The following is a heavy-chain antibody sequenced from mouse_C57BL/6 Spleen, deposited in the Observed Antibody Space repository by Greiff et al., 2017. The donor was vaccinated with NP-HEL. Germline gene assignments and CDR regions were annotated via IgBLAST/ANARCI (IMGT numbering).Heavy chain of an antibody. J-gene: IGHJ2*01. CDR1: GFTFSSYA. V-gene: IGHV5-4*03. CDR3: ARAYGSYYFDY. D-gene: IGHD1-1*01. CDR2: ISDGGSYT. Sequence: EVKLVESGGGLVKPGGSLKLSCAASGFTFSSYAMSWVRQTTEKRLEWVATISDGGSYTSYPDNVKGRFTISREKAKNNLYLQMSHLKSEETAMYDCARAYGSYYFDYWGQGTTLTVSS.